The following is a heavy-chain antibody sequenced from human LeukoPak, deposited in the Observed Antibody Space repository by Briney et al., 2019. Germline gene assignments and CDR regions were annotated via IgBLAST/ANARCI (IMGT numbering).Heavy chain of an antibody. Sequence: SETLSLTCTVSGGSISSYYWSWIRQPPGKGLEWIGYIYYSGSTNYNPSLKSPVTISVDTSKNQFSLKLSSVTAADTAVYYCARGRTTVLYYYGMDVWGQGTTVTVSS. CDR3: ARGRTTVLYYYGMDV. J-gene: IGHJ6*02. CDR1: GGSISSYY. CDR2: IYYSGST. D-gene: IGHD4-11*01. V-gene: IGHV4-59*08.